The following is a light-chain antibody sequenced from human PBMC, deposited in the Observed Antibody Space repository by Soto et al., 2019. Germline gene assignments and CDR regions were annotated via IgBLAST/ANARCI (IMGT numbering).Light chain of an antibody. CDR1: SSNIGSNT. Sequence: QPVLTQPPSASGTPGQRVTISCSGSSSNIGSNTVNWYQQFPGTAPKVLIYTNDHRPSGVPDRFSGSKSGTSASLAISGLQSEDEADYYCVAWDDSLNGAIFGGGTQLTVL. J-gene: IGLJ2*01. V-gene: IGLV1-44*01. CDR2: TND. CDR3: VAWDDSLNGAI.